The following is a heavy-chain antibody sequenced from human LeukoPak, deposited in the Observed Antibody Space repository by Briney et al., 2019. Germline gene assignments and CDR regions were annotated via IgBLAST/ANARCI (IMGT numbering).Heavy chain of an antibody. CDR1: GFTFSSYG. Sequence: GGSLRLSCAASGFTFSSYGMHWVRQAPGKGLEWVAVIWNDGSQKYYADSVKGRFTISRDNSKNTLYLQMNSLRAEDTALYYCARASYDILTGYFDYWGQGTLVTVSS. D-gene: IGHD3-9*01. CDR2: IWNDGSQK. V-gene: IGHV3-33*01. J-gene: IGHJ4*02. CDR3: ARASYDILTGYFDY.